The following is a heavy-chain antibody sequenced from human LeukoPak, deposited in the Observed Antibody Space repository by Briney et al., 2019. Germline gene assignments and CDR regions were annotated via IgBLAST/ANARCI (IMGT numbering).Heavy chain of an antibody. CDR2: MNPNSGNT. CDR1: GYTFTTYD. V-gene: IGHV1-8*01. D-gene: IGHD2-21*01. CDR3: ARVAGNCGGDCYRLLY. Sequence: ASVKVSCKASGYTFTTYDINWVRQATGQGLEWLGWMNPNSGNTGYAQKVQGRVTMTRNISITTAYMELSNLRSEDTAVYYCARVAGNCGGDCYRLLYWGQGTLVTVSS. J-gene: IGHJ4*02.